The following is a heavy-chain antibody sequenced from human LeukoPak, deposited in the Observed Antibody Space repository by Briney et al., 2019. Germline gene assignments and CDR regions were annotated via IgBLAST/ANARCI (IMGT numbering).Heavy chain of an antibody. CDR3: ARNTGPITPMDDY. CDR1: GFTFSSYW. D-gene: IGHD1-14*01. V-gene: IGHV3-7*01. CDR2: IKQDGSEK. Sequence: PGGSLRLSCAASGFTFSSYWMSWVRQAPGKGLEWVANIKQDGSEKYYVDSVKGRFTISRDNAKNSLYLQMNSLRAEDTAVYYCARNTGPITPMDDYWGQGTLVTVSS. J-gene: IGHJ4*02.